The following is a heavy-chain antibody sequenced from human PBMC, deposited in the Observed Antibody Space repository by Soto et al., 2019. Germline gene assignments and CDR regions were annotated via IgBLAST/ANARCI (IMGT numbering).Heavy chain of an antibody. CDR3: ARGSPGDFWSGYTYNWFDP. D-gene: IGHD3-3*01. CDR2: IYYSGST. CDR1: GGSISSYY. Sequence: SETLSLTCTVSGGSISSYYWSWIRQPPGKGLEWIGYIYYSGSTNYNPSLKSRVTISVDTSKNQFSLKLSSVTAADTAVYYCARGSPGDFWSGYTYNWFDPWGQGTLVTVSS. V-gene: IGHV4-59*01. J-gene: IGHJ5*02.